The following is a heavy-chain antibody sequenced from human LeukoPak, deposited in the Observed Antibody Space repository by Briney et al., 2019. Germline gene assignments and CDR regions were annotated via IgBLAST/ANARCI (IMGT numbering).Heavy chain of an antibody. Sequence: PGRSLRLSCAASGFSFDDYAMHWVRQAPGKGLEWVSGICWNSGSIGYADSVKGRFTISRDNAKNSLYLQMNSLRAEDTALYYCAKGYCSSTSCYIDYWGQGTLVTVSS. CDR2: ICWNSGSI. V-gene: IGHV3-9*01. D-gene: IGHD2-2*02. CDR1: GFSFDDYA. CDR3: AKGYCSSTSCYIDY. J-gene: IGHJ4*02.